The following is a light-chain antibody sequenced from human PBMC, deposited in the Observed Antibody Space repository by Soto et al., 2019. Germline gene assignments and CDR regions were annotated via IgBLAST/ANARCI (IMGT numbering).Light chain of an antibody. CDR1: QSISSY. Sequence: DIQMTQSPSSLSSSVVERFTITCRASQSISSYLNWYQQKPGKAPKLLIYAASSLQSGVPSRFSGSGSGTEFTLTISSLQPDDFATYYCQQYNSYGTFGQGTKVDIK. CDR3: QQYNSYGT. CDR2: AAS. V-gene: IGKV1-39*01. J-gene: IGKJ1*01.